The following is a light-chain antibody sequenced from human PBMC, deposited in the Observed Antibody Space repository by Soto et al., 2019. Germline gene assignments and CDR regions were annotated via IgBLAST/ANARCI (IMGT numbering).Light chain of an antibody. CDR1: RSDVGAYNY. Sequence: HSALTQPASVSGSPGQSIAISCTGTRSDVGAYNYVSWYQQHPGKAPKLMISEVTNRPSGVSDRFSGYKSGNTASLTISGLQAEDEADYYCSSFTSRFTFVFGTGTKVTV. V-gene: IGLV2-14*01. J-gene: IGLJ1*01. CDR2: EVT. CDR3: SSFTSRFTFV.